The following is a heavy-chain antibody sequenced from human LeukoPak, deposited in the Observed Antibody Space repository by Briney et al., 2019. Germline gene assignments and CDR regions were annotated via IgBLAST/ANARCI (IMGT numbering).Heavy chain of an antibody. CDR1: GFTFSSYG. D-gene: IGHD6-13*01. Sequence: GGSLRLSCAASGFTFSSYGMHWVRQAPGKGLEWVAFIRYDGSNKYYADSVKGRFTISRDNSKNTLYLQMNSLRAEDTAVYYCAKDEAAIDAFDIWGQGTMVTVSS. V-gene: IGHV3-30*02. CDR3: AKDEAAIDAFDI. CDR2: IRYDGSNK. J-gene: IGHJ3*02.